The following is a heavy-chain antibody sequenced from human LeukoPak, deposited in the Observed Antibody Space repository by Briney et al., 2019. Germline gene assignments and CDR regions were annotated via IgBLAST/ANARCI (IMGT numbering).Heavy chain of an antibody. CDR3: ARVLGSAGKGWFDP. J-gene: IGHJ5*02. CDR2: IIPVLGIT. V-gene: IGHV1-69*10. Sequence: ASAKVSCKASGGTFSRYAVTWVRQAPGQGLEWMGGIIPVLGITNYAQKFQGRVTITADESTTTAYMELNSLISEDTAIYYCARVLGSAGKGWFDPWGQGTPVTVSS. CDR1: GGTFSRYA. D-gene: IGHD6-13*01.